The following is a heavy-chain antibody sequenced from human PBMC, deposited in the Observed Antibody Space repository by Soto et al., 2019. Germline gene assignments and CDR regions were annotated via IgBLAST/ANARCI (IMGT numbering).Heavy chain of an antibody. V-gene: IGHV1-18*04. J-gene: IGHJ6*02. CDR1: GYTFTSYG. Sequence: ASVKVSCKASGYTFTSYGISWVRQAPGQGLEWMGWISAYNGNTNYAQKLQGRVTMTTDTSTSTAYMELRSLRSDDTAVYYRARASYCGGDCLTYYYYGMDVWGQGTTVTVSS. CDR3: ARASYCGGDCLTYYYYGMDV. D-gene: IGHD2-21*02. CDR2: ISAYNGNT.